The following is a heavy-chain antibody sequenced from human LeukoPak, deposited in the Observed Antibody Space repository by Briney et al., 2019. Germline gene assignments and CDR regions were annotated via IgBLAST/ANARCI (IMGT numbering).Heavy chain of an antibody. CDR2: ISSSSSYI. CDR3: ARPIAVAGSGDY. V-gene: IGHV3-21*01. D-gene: IGHD6-19*01. J-gene: IGHJ4*02. Sequence: PGGSLRLSCAASGFTFSSYSMNRVRQAPGKGLEWVSSISSSSSYIYYADSVKGRFTISRDNAKNSLYLQMNSLRAEDTAVYYCARPIAVAGSGDYWGQGTLVTVSS. CDR1: GFTFSSYS.